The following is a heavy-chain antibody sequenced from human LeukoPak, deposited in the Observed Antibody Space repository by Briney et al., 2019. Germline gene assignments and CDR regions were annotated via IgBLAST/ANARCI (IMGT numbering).Heavy chain of an antibody. CDR1: GFTFSGYA. J-gene: IGHJ4*02. CDR2: VCGSGGST. Sequence: PGGSLRLSCAASGFTFSGYAMSWVRQAPGKGLEWASAVCGSGGSTYYADSVKGRFTISRDNSKNMLYLQMNSLRAEDTAVYYCAKGSGGSCFSPLDYWGRRTLVTVSS. D-gene: IGHD2-15*01. V-gene: IGHV3-23*01. CDR3: AKGSGGSCFSPLDY.